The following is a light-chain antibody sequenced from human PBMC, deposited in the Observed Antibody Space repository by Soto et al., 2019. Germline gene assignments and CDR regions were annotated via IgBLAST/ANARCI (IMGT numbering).Light chain of an antibody. V-gene: IGKV3-20*01. Sequence: EIVLTQSPGTLSLSPGERATLSCRASQSVSSSYLAWYQQKPGQAPRLLLYGASSRATGIPDRFIGSGSGTAFTLTISRLEAEDFALYYCQQYVSSPTFGQGTKVEIK. J-gene: IGKJ1*01. CDR3: QQYVSSPT. CDR1: QSVSSSY. CDR2: GAS.